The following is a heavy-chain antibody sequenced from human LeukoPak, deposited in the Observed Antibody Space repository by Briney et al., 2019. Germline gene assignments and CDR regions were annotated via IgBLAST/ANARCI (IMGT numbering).Heavy chain of an antibody. J-gene: IGHJ4*02. Sequence: SETLSLTCAVSGGSISSSNWWSWVRQPPGKGLEWIGEIYHSGSTNYNPSLKSRVTISVDKSENQFSLKLSSVTAADTAVYYCATIFGVVRPMGYWGQGTLVTVSS. D-gene: IGHD3-3*01. CDR1: GGSISSSNW. CDR2: IYHSGST. V-gene: IGHV4-4*02. CDR3: ATIFGVVRPMGY.